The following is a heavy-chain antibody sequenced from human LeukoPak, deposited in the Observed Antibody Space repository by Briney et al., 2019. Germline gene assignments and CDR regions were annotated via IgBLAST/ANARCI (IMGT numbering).Heavy chain of an antibody. D-gene: IGHD1-26*01. CDR2: IYYSGST. CDR3: ARVSSYSWYFDL. V-gene: IGHV4-59*01. Sequence: ASETLSLTCTVSGGSISSYYWSWIRQPPGKGLEWIGYIYYSGSTNYNPSLKSRVTISVDTSKNQFSLKLSSVTAADTAVYYCARVSSYSWYFDLWGRGTLVTVSS. CDR1: GGSISSYY. J-gene: IGHJ2*01.